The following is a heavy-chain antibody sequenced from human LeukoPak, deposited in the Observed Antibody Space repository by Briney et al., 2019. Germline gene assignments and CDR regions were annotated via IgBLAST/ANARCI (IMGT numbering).Heavy chain of an antibody. J-gene: IGHJ5*02. V-gene: IGHV1-2*02. CDR2: INPNSGGT. CDR3: ASLLQQLTRRWFDP. CDR1: GYTFTGYY. Sequence: GASVKVSCKASGYTFTGYYMHWVRQAPGQGLEWMGWINPNSGGTNYAQKFQGRVTITADESTSTAYMELSSLRSEDTAVYYCASLLQQLTRRWFDPWGQGTLVTVSS. D-gene: IGHD6-13*01.